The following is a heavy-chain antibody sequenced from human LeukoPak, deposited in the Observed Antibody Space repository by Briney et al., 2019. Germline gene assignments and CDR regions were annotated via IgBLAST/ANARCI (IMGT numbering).Heavy chain of an antibody. V-gene: IGHV3-15*01. CDR3: TTDGDTAMATGYFDY. D-gene: IGHD5-18*01. CDR2: IKSKTDGGTT. CDR1: GFTFSNAW. J-gene: IGHJ4*02. Sequence: GGSLRLSCAASGFTFSNAWMSWVREAPGKGGECVGRIKSKTDGGTTDYAAPVKGRFTISRDDSKNTLYLQMNSLKTEDTAVYYCTTDGDTAMATGYFDYWGQGTLVTVSS.